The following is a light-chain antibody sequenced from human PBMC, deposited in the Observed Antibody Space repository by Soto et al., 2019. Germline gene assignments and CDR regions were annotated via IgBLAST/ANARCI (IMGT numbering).Light chain of an antibody. CDR2: LNSDGSH. J-gene: IGLJ3*02. Sequence: QLVLTQSPSASASLGASVKLTCTLSSGHRSYAIAWHQQQPEKGPRYLMKLNSDGSHSKGDGIPDRFSGSSSGAERYLTISSLQSGDEPDYYCQTWGTGIQVFGGGTKLTVL. V-gene: IGLV4-69*01. CDR3: QTWGTGIQV. CDR1: SGHRSYA.